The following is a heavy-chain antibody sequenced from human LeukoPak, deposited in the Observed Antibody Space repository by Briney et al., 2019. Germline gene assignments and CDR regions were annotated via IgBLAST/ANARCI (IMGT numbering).Heavy chain of an antibody. Sequence: ASVKVSCKASGGTFTSYDISWVRQATGQGLEWMGWMNPKSGSTEYEEQFQGRFTITRDSSISTVYMELSSLRSEDTAVYYCARGYCTNGVCPRPFDYWGQGTLLTVSS. CDR3: ARGYCTNGVCPRPFDY. CDR2: MNPKSGST. CDR1: GGTFTSYD. D-gene: IGHD2-8*01. V-gene: IGHV1-8*01. J-gene: IGHJ4*02.